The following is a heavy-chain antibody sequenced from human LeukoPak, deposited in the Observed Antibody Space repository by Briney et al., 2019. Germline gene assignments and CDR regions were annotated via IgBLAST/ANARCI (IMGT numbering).Heavy chain of an antibody. Sequence: GGCLRLSWAASGSTFSSYSMNWVRQAPGKGLEWVSYISSSSSTIYYADSVKGRFTISGDNAKNSLYLQMNSLRAEDTAVYYCAREPHAWIQLWDYWGQGTLVTVSS. V-gene: IGHV3-48*01. D-gene: IGHD5-18*01. CDR2: ISSSSSTI. J-gene: IGHJ4*02. CDR1: GSTFSSYS. CDR3: AREPHAWIQLWDY.